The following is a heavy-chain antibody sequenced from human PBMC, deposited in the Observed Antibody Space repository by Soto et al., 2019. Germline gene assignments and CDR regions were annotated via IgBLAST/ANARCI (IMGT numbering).Heavy chain of an antibody. CDR3: ARRRDIVATIDFDY. V-gene: IGHV4-39*01. CDR1: GGSISSYY. D-gene: IGHD5-12*01. Sequence: PSETLSLTCAVSGGSISSYYWGWIRQPPGKGLEWIGSIYYSESTYYNPSLKSRVTISVDTSKNQFSLKLSSVTAADTAVYYCARRRDIVATIDFDYWGQGTLVTVSS. J-gene: IGHJ4*02. CDR2: IYYSEST.